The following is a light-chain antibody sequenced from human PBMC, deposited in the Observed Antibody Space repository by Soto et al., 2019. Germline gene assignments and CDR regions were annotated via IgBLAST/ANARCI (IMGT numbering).Light chain of an antibody. CDR2: GAS. J-gene: IGKJ4*01. V-gene: IGKV3-15*01. CDR1: QSVSSN. Sequence: EIVLTQSPGTLSLSPGERATLSCRARQSVSSNLACWQQKPGKAARAPIYGASTRATGIPGRFSGSGFGTEFKLTISSLQSEDVAVYFCQQYDDWLRLTFGGGTKVDI. CDR3: QQYDDWLRLT.